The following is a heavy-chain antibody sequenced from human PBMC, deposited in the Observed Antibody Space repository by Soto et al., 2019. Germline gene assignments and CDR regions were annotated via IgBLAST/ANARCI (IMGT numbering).Heavy chain of an antibody. V-gene: IGHV4-39*01. J-gene: IGHJ6*02. CDR3: AMVRITMVRGVVWDGMDV. Sequence: SETLSLTCTVSGGSISSSSYYWGWIRQPPGKGLEWIGSIYYSGSTYYNPSLKSRVTISVDTSKNQFSLKLSSATAADTAVYYCAMVRITMVRGVVWDGMDVWGQGTTVTVS. D-gene: IGHD3-10*01. CDR1: GGSISSSSYY. CDR2: IYYSGST.